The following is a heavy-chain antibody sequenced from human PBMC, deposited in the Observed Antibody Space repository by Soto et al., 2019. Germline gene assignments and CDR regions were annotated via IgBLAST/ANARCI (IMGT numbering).Heavy chain of an antibody. Sequence: QVQLVQSGAEVKKPGASVKVSCKASGYTFTGYYIHWVRQAPGQGLEWMGWINPNSGGTYFAQKFQATVTMTRDTSISTTYMELRRLRSDDTAVYYCARSREARSHSNCDYWGQGTLVTVSS. V-gene: IGHV1-2*02. J-gene: IGHJ4*02. CDR3: ARSREARSHSNCDY. CDR1: GYTFTGYY. CDR2: INPNSGGT. D-gene: IGHD1-26*01.